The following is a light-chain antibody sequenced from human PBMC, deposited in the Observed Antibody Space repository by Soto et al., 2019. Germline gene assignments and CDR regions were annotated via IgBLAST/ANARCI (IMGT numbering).Light chain of an antibody. J-gene: IGKJ1*01. V-gene: IGKV1-39*01. CDR3: QQTASAPPWT. CDR1: QRIGTY. Sequence: DIQMTQSPTSLSASVGDRVTISCRASQRIGTYLAWYQQKPGKAPRLLISGASSVQSGVPPRFSGSGSATDFILTISSLRLEDIATYYCQQTASAPPWTFGTGTKVEIK. CDR2: GAS.